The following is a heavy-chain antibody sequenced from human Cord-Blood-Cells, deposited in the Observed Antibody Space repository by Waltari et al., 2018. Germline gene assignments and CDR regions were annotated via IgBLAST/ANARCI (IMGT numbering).Heavy chain of an antibody. V-gene: IGHV1-69*06. Sequence: QVQLVQSGAEVKKPGSSMKVSCKASGGTFSSYAISWVRQAPGEGLEWMGGIIPIFGTANYAKKVQGRVTITADKSTSTACMGLSSLRSEDTAVYYCARDMWRFLGWLPDYYGMDVWGQGTTVTVSS. J-gene: IGHJ6*02. CDR3: ARDMWRFLGWLPDYYGMDV. CDR2: IIPIFGTA. CDR1: GGTFSSYA. D-gene: IGHD3-3*01.